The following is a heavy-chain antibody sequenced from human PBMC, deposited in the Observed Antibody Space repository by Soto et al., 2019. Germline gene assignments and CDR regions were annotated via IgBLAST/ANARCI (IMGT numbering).Heavy chain of an antibody. CDR3: AKEYEYGGSQREYYFDY. J-gene: IGHJ4*02. V-gene: IGHV3-23*01. Sequence: PGGSLTLSCAASGFTSNTYATSWVRHAQGQGLEWDSAINGRGDTTYYADSVKGRLIISRDNSKNTISLQMSSLRAEDTAVYYCAKEYEYGGSQREYYFDYWGQGILVTVSS. CDR2: INGRGDTT. CDR1: GFTSNTYA. D-gene: IGHD3-10*01.